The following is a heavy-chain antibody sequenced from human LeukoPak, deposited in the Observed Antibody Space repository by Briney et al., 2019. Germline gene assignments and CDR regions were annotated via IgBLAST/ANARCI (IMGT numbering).Heavy chain of an antibody. J-gene: IGHJ4*02. D-gene: IGHD6-13*01. CDR3: AKARYSSSWYYFDY. V-gene: IGHV3-33*06. Sequence: GGSLRLSCAASGFTVSSYGMHWVRQAPGKGLEWVAVIWYDGSNKYYADSVKGRFTISRDNSKNTLYLQMNSLRAEDTAVYYCAKARYSSSWYYFDYWGQGTLVTVSS. CDR1: GFTVSSYG. CDR2: IWYDGSNK.